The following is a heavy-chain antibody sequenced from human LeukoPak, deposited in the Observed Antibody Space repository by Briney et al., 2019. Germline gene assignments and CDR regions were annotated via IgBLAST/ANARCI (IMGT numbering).Heavy chain of an antibody. Sequence: PGGSLRLSCAASGFTFSSYWMSWVRQAPGKGLEWVANIKQDGSEKYYVDSVKGRFTISRDNAKNSLYLQMNSLRAEDTAVYYCARYCSSTSCSPWTPEPHNNWFDPWGQGTLVTVSS. V-gene: IGHV3-7*01. CDR1: GFTFSSYW. CDR2: IKQDGSEK. J-gene: IGHJ5*02. D-gene: IGHD2-2*01. CDR3: ARYCSSTSCSPWTPEPHNNWFDP.